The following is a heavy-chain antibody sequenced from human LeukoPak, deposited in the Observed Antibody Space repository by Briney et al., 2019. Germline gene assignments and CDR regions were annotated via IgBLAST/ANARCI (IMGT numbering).Heavy chain of an antibody. CDR3: TGVPPRYYYYYMDV. Sequence: GGSLRLSCAASGFTFSNAWMSWVRQAPGKGLEWVGRIKSKTDGGTTDYAAPVKGRFTISRDDSKNTLYLQMNSLKTEDTAVYYCTGVPPRYYYYYMDVWGKGTTVTVSS. CDR1: GFTFSNAW. V-gene: IGHV3-15*01. J-gene: IGHJ6*03. CDR2: IKSKTDGGTT.